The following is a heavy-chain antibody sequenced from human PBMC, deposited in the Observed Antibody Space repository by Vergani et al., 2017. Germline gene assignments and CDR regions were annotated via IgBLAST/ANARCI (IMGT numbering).Heavy chain of an antibody. CDR3: AKKFLGYDFFSGYFDY. D-gene: IGHD3-3*01. J-gene: IGHJ4*02. CDR2: IYYSGST. Sequence: QVQLQESGPGLVKPSETLSLTCTVSGGSISSYYWSWIRQPPGKGLEWIVYIYYSGSTNYNPSLKSRVTISVDTSKNQFSLKLSSVTAADTAVYYCAKKFLGYDFFSGYFDYWGQGTLVTVSS. V-gene: IGHV4-59*01. CDR1: GGSISSYY.